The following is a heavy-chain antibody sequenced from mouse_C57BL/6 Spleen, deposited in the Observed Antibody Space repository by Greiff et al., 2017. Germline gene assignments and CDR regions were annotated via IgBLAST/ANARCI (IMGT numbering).Heavy chain of an antibody. Sequence: EVQLVESGGGLVKPGGSLKLSCAASGFTFSDYGMHWVRQAPEKGLEWVAYISSGSSTIYYADTVKGRFTISRDNAKNTLFLQMTSLRSEDTAMYYCARSYGGRYFDVWGTGTTVTVSS. CDR2: ISSGSSTI. V-gene: IGHV5-17*01. J-gene: IGHJ1*03. CDR3: ARSYGGRYFDV. D-gene: IGHD2-12*01. CDR1: GFTFSDYG.